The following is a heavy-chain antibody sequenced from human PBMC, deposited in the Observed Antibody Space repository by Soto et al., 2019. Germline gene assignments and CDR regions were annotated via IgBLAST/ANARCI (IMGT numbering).Heavy chain of an antibody. CDR3: AKDGDFWTGHYRGWFDP. Sequence: LRLSCAASGFTFSNYARSWVRQAPGKGLEWVSAINGNGASTYYADSVEGRFTISRDSSRNTLYLQMNSLRAEDTAVYYCAKDGDFWTGHYRGWFDPWGQGTLVTVSS. J-gene: IGHJ5*02. D-gene: IGHD3-3*01. CDR1: GFTFSNYA. CDR2: INGNGAST. V-gene: IGHV3-23*01.